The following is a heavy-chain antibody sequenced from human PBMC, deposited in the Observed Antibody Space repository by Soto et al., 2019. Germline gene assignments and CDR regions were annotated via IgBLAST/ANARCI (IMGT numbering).Heavy chain of an antibody. CDR2: ISVSGGTT. CDR1: GFTFSSYV. V-gene: IGHV3-23*01. D-gene: IGHD2-2*01. J-gene: IGHJ4*02. Sequence: GGSLRLSCAASGFTFSSYVMSWVRQAPGKGLEWVSIISVSGGTTYYADSVTGRFTISRDNSKNTLSLQMNSLRAEDTAVYYCAKGSRYCIDTTCPFDNWGGGTLVTVSS. CDR3: AKGSRYCIDTTCPFDN.